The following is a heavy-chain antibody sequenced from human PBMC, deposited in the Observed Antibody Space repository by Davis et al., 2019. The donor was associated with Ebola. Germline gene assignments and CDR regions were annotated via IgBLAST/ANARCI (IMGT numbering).Heavy chain of an antibody. CDR1: GYRFTNYW. D-gene: IGHD1-1*01. V-gene: IGHV5-51*01. J-gene: IGHJ3*02. CDR3: ALLPYRSRWNDGLDI. Sequence: GESLKISCKASGYRFTNYWIGWVRQMSGRGLEWMGIIYPDDSDITYSPSFQGQITISVDRSISTAYLQWRSLKASDTAIYYCALLPYRSRWNDGLDIWGQGTMVTVSS. CDR2: IYPDDSDI.